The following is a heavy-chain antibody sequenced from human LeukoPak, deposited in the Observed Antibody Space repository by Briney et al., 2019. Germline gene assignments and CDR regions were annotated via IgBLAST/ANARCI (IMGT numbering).Heavy chain of an antibody. D-gene: IGHD2-2*01. V-gene: IGHV4-59*01. CDR2: IYYSGST. CDR1: GGSISSYY. CDR3: ARDRRDIVVVPAAMDYYYYGMDV. J-gene: IGHJ6*04. Sequence: SETLSLTCTVSGGSISSYYWSWIRQPPGKGLEWIGYIYYSGSTNYNPSLKSRVTISVDTSKNQFSLKLSSVTAADTAVYYCARDRRDIVVVPAAMDYYYYGMDVWAKGPRSPSPQ.